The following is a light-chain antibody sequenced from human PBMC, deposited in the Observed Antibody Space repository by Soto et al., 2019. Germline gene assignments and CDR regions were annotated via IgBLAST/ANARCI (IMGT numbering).Light chain of an antibody. J-gene: IGKJ4*01. Sequence: EIGLTQSPVSLSLYIGARTTLSGRASQSVSRTSLSWYHQKPGQAPRLLISGASRRATGIPDRFSGSGSGTDFTLTISRLEPEDFAVYYCQQYGTSPPTFGGGTKVDIK. CDR2: GAS. CDR3: QQYGTSPPT. CDR1: QSVSRTS. V-gene: IGKV3-20*01.